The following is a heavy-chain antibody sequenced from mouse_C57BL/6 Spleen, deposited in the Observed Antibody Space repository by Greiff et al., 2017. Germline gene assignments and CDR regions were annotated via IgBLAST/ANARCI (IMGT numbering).Heavy chain of an antibody. V-gene: IGHV1-61*01. CDR2: IYPSDSET. D-gene: IGHD4-1*01. CDR3: ARGTGTGFDV. Sequence: QVQLQQPGAELVRPGSSVKLSCKASGYTFTSYWMDWVKQRPGQGLEWIGNIYPSDSETHYNQKFKDKATLTVDKSSSTAYMQLSSLTSEDSAVYYGARGTGTGFDVWGTGTTVTVSS. CDR1: GYTFTSYW. J-gene: IGHJ1*03.